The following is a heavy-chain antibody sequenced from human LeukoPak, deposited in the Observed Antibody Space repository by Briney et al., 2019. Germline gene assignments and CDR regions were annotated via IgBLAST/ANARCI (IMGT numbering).Heavy chain of an antibody. V-gene: IGHV3-48*02. CDR2: INHNGEAI. Sequence: PGGSLRLSCAASGFPFSSHVLSWVRQAPGKGLEWIAYINHNGEAIYYPDFVKGRFIVSRDNAKNSLFLQMNDLRDEDTAVYYCVRDYDWAFDFWGQGTRVTVSS. J-gene: IGHJ4*02. CDR1: GFPFSSHV. CDR3: VRDYDWAFDF. D-gene: IGHD3-9*01.